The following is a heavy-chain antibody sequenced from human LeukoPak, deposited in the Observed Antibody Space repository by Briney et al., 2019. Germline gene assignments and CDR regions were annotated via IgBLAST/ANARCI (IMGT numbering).Heavy chain of an antibody. CDR2: IGPGGDI. V-gene: IGHV3-48*01. Sequence: PGGSLRLSCAASGFSFTAYSMNWVRQAPGRGLEWISYIGPGGDIYYADSATGRFTVSRDIAKNSLYLQMNGLRVEDTAVYYCARRFDSWGQGTLVTVSS. CDR1: GFSFTAYS. CDR3: ARRFDS. J-gene: IGHJ4*02.